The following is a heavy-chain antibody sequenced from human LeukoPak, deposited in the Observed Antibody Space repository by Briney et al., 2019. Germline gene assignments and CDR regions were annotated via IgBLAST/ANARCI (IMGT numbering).Heavy chain of an antibody. CDR3: ARGTLWFGEFSVYFDY. D-gene: IGHD3-10*01. V-gene: IGHV5-51*01. Sequence: GESLKISCKGSGYSFTSYWIGWVRQMPGKGLEWMGIIYPGDSDNRYSPSFQGQVTISADKSISTAYLQWSSLKASDTAMYYCARGTLWFGEFSVYFDYWGQGTLVTVSS. CDR2: IYPGDSDN. J-gene: IGHJ4*02. CDR1: GYSFTSYW.